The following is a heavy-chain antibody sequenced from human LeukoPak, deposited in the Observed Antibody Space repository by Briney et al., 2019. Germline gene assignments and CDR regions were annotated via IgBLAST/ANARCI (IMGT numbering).Heavy chain of an antibody. J-gene: IGHJ4*01. D-gene: IGHD3-16*01. CDR1: AFTISSYG. V-gene: IGHV3-33*01. Sequence: GGSLRLSCAASAFTISSYGMHWVRQAPGKGLEWVAVIWYDGSNKYYADSVKGRFTISRDNSKNTLYLQMSSLRAEDTAVYYCARDLRGIDYWGQGTLVTVSS. CDR3: ARDLRGIDY. CDR2: IWYDGSNK.